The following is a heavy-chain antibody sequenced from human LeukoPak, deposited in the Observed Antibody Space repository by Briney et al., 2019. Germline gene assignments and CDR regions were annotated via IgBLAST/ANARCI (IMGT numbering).Heavy chain of an antibody. CDR2: IKSKTDGGTT. V-gene: IGHV3-15*01. J-gene: IGHJ4*02. Sequence: GGSLRLSCAASGFAFSNAWMSWVRQAPGQGLEWVGRIKSKTDGGTTDYAAPVKGRFTISRDDSKNTLYLQMNSLKNEDTAMYYCTTAPAALDYWGQGTLVTVSS. D-gene: IGHD2-2*01. CDR1: GFAFSNAW. CDR3: TTAPAALDY.